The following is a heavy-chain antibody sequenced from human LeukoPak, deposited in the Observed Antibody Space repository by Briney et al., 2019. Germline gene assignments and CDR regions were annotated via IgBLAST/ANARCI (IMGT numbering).Heavy chain of an antibody. CDR2: ISYSGST. J-gene: IGHJ4*02. Sequence: PSETLSLTCTASGGSISSYYWSWIRQPPGKRLEWIGYISYSGSTNYNPSLQSRATMSVDTSNNQFSLKLTSLTSADTAVYYCARALHTALPYYFDYWGQGSLVTVSS. V-gene: IGHV4-59*01. CDR3: ARALHTALPYYFDY. D-gene: IGHD5-18*01. CDR1: GGSISSYY.